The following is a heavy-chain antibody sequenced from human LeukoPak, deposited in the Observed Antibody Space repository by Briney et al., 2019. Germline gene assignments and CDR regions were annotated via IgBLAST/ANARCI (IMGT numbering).Heavy chain of an antibody. Sequence: GESLKISCKGSGYSFTSYWIGWVRQMPGKGLEWMGIIYPGDSDTRYSPSFQGQVTISADKSISTAYLQWSSLKASDTAMYYCARLAYYGSGSYYKFFDYWGQGTLVTVSS. CDR3: ARLAYYGSGSYYKFFDY. J-gene: IGHJ4*02. V-gene: IGHV5-51*01. D-gene: IGHD3-10*01. CDR1: GYSFTSYW. CDR2: IYPGDSDT.